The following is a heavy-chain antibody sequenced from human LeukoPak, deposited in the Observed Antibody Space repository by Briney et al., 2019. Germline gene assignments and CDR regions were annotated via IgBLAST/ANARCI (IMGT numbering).Heavy chain of an antibody. Sequence: PSETLSLTCAVYGGSFSGHYWNWIRQSPGKGLEWIGEINHSGSTKYNPSLKSRVTMSVDTSKNQLSLSLSSVTAADTAVYYCARRSFAARTRAFDYWGQGTLVTVSS. CDR3: ARRSFAARTRAFDY. J-gene: IGHJ4*02. V-gene: IGHV4-34*01. D-gene: IGHD6-6*01. CDR2: INHSGST. CDR1: GGSFSGHY.